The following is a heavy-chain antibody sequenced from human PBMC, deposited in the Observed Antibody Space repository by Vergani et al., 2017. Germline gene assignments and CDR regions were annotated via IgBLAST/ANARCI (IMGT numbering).Heavy chain of an antibody. CDR3: ARQLGSSGDRRFDY. CDR2: IKQDGSEK. D-gene: IGHD2-15*01. J-gene: IGHJ4*02. CDR1: ELTFSIYW. V-gene: IGHV3-7*01. Sequence: EVQLVESGGGLVQPGGSLRLSCAASELTFSIYWMSWVRQAPGKGLEWVGNIKQDGSEKYYMDSVKGRFTISRDNAKNSLYLQMNSLRVEDTAVYYCARQLGSSGDRRFDYWGQRTLVTVSS.